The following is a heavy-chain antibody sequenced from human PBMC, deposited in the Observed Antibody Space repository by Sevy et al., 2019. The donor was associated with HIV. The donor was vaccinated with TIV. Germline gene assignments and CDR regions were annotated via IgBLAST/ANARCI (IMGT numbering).Heavy chain of an antibody. V-gene: IGHV1-18*01. CDR1: GYTFTSYG. CDR2: ISAYNGNT. J-gene: IGHJ6*02. D-gene: IGHD1-26*01. CDR3: ARVGDSASYFSYYYYYGMDV. Sequence: ASVKVSCKASGYTFTSYGISWVRQAPGQGLEWMGWISAYNGNTNYAQKLQGRVTMTTDTSTSTAYMELRSLRSDDTAVYYCARVGDSASYFSYYYYYGMDVWGQGTTVTVSS.